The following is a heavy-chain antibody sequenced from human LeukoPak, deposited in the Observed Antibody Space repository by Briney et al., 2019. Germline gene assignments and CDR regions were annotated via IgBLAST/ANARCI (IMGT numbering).Heavy chain of an antibody. J-gene: IGHJ4*02. D-gene: IGHD6-19*01. CDR1: GFTFSSYW. V-gene: IGHV3-74*01. CDR3: ARVKDSSGWYHYFDY. Sequence: GGSLRLSCAASGFTFSSYWMDWVRQAQGKGLVWVSRINSDGSSTSYADSVKGRFTISRDKAKNSLYLQMNSLRAEDTAVYYCARVKDSSGWYHYFDYWGQGTLVTVSS. CDR2: INSDGSST.